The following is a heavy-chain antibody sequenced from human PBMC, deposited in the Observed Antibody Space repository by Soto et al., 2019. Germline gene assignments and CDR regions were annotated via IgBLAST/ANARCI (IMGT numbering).Heavy chain of an antibody. D-gene: IGHD2-15*01. J-gene: IGHJ4*02. V-gene: IGHV3-64D*08. CDR3: VKEEPYCSGGSCYYYFDY. CDR1: GFTFSSYA. CDR2: ISSNGGST. Sequence: GGSLRLSCSASGFTFSSYAMHWVRQAPGKGLEYVSAISSNGGSTYYADSVKGRFTISRDNSKNTLYLQMSSLRAEDTAVYYCVKEEPYCSGGSCYYYFDYWGQGTRVTVAS.